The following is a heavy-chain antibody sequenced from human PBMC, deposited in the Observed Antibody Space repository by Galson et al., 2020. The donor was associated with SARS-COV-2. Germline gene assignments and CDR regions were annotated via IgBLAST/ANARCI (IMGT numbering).Heavy chain of an antibody. CDR1: GYTFTSYG. D-gene: IGHD3-10*01. Sequence: ASVKVSCQASGYTFTSYGISWVRQAPGQGLEWMGWISAYNGNTNYAQKLQGRVTMTTDTSTSTAYMELRSLRSDDTAVYYCASEILVQGYYYDYYGMDVWGQGTRVTVSS. CDR3: ASEILVQGYYYDYYGMDV. CDR2: ISAYNGNT. J-gene: IGHJ6*02. V-gene: IGHV1-18*01.